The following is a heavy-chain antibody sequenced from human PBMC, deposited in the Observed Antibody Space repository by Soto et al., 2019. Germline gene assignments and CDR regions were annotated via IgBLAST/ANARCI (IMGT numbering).Heavy chain of an antibody. CDR1: GFTFSSYA. CDR3: AKKLRDHDLPSNYYGSGSPHDAFDI. J-gene: IGHJ3*02. CDR2: ISGSGGST. Sequence: QSGGSLRLSCAASGFTFSSYAMSWVRQAPGKGLEWVSAISGSGGSTYYADSVKGRFTISRDNSKNTLYLQMNSLRAEDTAVYYCAKKLRDHDLPSNYYGSGSPHDAFDIWGQGTMVTVSS. V-gene: IGHV3-23*01. D-gene: IGHD3-10*01.